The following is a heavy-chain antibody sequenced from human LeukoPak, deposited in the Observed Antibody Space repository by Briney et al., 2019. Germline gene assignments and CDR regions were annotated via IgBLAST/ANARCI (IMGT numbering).Heavy chain of an antibody. J-gene: IGHJ3*02. V-gene: IGHV1-8*01. CDR1: GYTFTSYD. CDR3: ATDTNYDFWSGPHPGAFDI. D-gene: IGHD3-3*01. Sequence: GASVKVSCKASGYTFTSYDINWVRQATGQGLEWMGWMNPNSGNTGYAQKFQGRVTMTEDTSTDTAYMELSSLRSEDTAVYYCATDTNYDFWSGPHPGAFDIWGQGTMVTVSS. CDR2: MNPNSGNT.